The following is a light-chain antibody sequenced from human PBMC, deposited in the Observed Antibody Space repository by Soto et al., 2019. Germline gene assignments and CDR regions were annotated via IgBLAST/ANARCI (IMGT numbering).Light chain of an antibody. CDR3: AAWDDSLNGQV. CDR1: SSNIGRNT. CDR2: SNN. V-gene: IGLV1-44*01. Sequence: QSVLTQPPSASGTPGQRVTISCSGSSSNIGRNTVNWYQQLPGTAPKLLIYSNNQRPSGVPDRFSGSKSGTSASLAISGLQSEEESDYYCAAWDDSLNGQVFGTGTKLTVL. J-gene: IGLJ1*01.